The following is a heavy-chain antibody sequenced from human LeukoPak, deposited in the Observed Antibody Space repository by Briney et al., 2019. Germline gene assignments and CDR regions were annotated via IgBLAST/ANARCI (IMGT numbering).Heavy chain of an antibody. CDR1: GFTFSSYS. D-gene: IGHD3/OR15-3a*01. Sequence: GGSLRLSCAASGFTFSSYSMNWVRQAPGKGLEWVSYISSSSSTIYYADSVKGRFTISRDNAKNSLYLQMNSLRAEDTAVYYCARDGRRSPYYFDYWGQGTLVTVSS. CDR3: ARDGRRSPYYFDY. CDR2: ISSSSSTI. V-gene: IGHV3-48*01. J-gene: IGHJ4*02.